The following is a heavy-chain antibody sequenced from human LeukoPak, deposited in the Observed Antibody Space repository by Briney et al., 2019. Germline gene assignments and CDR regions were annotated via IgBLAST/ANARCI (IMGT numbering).Heavy chain of an antibody. Sequence: GGSLRLSCAASGFTFSSYPMSWVRQAPGKGLEWVSGISGSADSTYYADSVKGRFTISRDNSKNTLYLQMNSLRAEDTAVYYYAKGYPTSLDYWGQGTLVTVSS. CDR1: GFTFSSYP. J-gene: IGHJ4*02. V-gene: IGHV3-23*01. CDR3: AKGYPTSLDY. CDR2: ISGSADST. D-gene: IGHD1-26*01.